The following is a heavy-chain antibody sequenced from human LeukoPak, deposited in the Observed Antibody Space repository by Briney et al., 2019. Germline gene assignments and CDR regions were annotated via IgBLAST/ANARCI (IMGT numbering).Heavy chain of an antibody. Sequence: SVKVSCKASGYTFTGYYMHWVRQAPGQGLEWMGWINPNSGGTNYAQKFQGRVTMTRDTSISTAYMELSRLRSDDTAVYYCAREGGSGSFSPDNWFDPWGQGTLVTVSS. CDR1: GYTFTGYY. D-gene: IGHD3-10*01. CDR2: INPNSGGT. J-gene: IGHJ5*02. V-gene: IGHV1-2*02. CDR3: AREGGSGSFSPDNWFDP.